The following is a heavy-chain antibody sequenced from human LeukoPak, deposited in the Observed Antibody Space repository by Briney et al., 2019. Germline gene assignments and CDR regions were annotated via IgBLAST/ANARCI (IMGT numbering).Heavy chain of an antibody. Sequence: WGSLRLSCAASGFTFDDYAMHWVRQAPGKGLEWVSLISWDGGSTYYADSVKGRFTISRDNSKNSLYLQMNSLRAEDTALYYCAKDLKGDYYYYMDVWGKGTTVTVSS. CDR1: GFTFDDYA. V-gene: IGHV3-43D*03. CDR3: AKDLKGDYYYYMDV. CDR2: ISWDGGST. J-gene: IGHJ6*03.